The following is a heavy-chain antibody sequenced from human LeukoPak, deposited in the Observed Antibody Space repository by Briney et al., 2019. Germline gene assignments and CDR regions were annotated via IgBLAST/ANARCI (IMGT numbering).Heavy chain of an antibody. J-gene: IGHJ4*02. Sequence: SETLSLTCTVSGASISHFYWSWIRQTPEQGLEWMGHIHPTGGSTPYPSLRSRLTLSMDTSRNQLSLKLPSVTAADPAVYFCALLGSSHDFWGPGALVSVSS. CDR2: IHPTGGS. CDR1: GASISHFY. D-gene: IGHD1-26*01. CDR3: ALLGSSHDF. V-gene: IGHV4-4*09.